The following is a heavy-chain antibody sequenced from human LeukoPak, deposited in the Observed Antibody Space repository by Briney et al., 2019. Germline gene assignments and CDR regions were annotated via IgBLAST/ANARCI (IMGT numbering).Heavy chain of an antibody. CDR3: AGAPARSLDWLSPFDY. CDR1: GASISSTSYY. Sequence: SETLSLTCTVSGASISSTSYYWSWIRQPAGKRLEWIGRIYASGSTNYNPSLKYRVTITADTSKNQLSLKLSSLTAADTAVYYWAGAPARSLDWLSPFDYWGQGTLVTVSS. D-gene: IGHD3/OR15-3a*01. J-gene: IGHJ4*02. V-gene: IGHV4-61*02. CDR2: IYASGST.